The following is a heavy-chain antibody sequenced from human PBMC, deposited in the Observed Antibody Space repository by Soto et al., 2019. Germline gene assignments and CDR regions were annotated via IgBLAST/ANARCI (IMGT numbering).Heavy chain of an antibody. Sequence: SCAASGFTVSSNYMSWVRQAPGKGLEWVSVIYSGGSTYYADSVKGRFTISRDNSKNTLYLQMNSLRAEDTAVYYCARGPTVTSNGRDYYYYYGMDVWGQGTTVTVSS. CDR1: GFTVSSNY. CDR3: ARGPTVTSNGRDYYYYYGMDV. J-gene: IGHJ6*02. V-gene: IGHV3-53*01. CDR2: IYSGGST. D-gene: IGHD4-17*01.